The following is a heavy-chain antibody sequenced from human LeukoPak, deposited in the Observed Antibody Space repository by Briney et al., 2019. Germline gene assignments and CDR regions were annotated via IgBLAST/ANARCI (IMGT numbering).Heavy chain of an antibody. D-gene: IGHD5-18*01. CDR3: ARDLGWDTAMVTEDY. CDR1: GFTFSSYS. CDR2: ISSSSSTI. J-gene: IGHJ4*02. Sequence: GGSLRLSCAASGFTFSSYSMNWVRQAPGKGLEWVSYISSSSSTIYCADSVKGRFTISRDNAKNSLYLQMNSLRAEDTAVYYCARDLGWDTAMVTEDYWGQGTLVTVSS. V-gene: IGHV3-48*04.